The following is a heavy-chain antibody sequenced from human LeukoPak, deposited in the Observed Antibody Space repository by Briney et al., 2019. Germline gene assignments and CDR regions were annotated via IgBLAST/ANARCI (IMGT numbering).Heavy chain of an antibody. Sequence: GGSLRLSCAASGFTFSTYAVSWVRQAPGKGLEWVSATSNSGASVYYADSVKGRFTISRDNSKNTLYLQMNSLRAEDTAVYYCAKTGSTVTALNWFDPWGQGTLVTVSS. V-gene: IGHV3-23*01. D-gene: IGHD4-17*01. CDR2: TSNSGASV. J-gene: IGHJ5*02. CDR3: AKTGSTVTALNWFDP. CDR1: GFTFSTYA.